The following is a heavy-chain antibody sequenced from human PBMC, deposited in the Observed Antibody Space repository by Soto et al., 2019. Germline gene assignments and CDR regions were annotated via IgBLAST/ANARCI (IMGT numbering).Heavy chain of an antibody. Sequence: NPSETLSLTCTVSGDSISSHYWSWIRQPPGKGLEWIGYVYNSGSTNYNPSLKSRVTISIDTSKSQFSLKLSSVTAADTAVYYCASVDTAMVTQIDYWGQGTLVTVSS. CDR2: VYNSGST. V-gene: IGHV4-59*11. J-gene: IGHJ4*02. CDR3: ASVDTAMVTQIDY. D-gene: IGHD5-18*01. CDR1: GDSISSHY.